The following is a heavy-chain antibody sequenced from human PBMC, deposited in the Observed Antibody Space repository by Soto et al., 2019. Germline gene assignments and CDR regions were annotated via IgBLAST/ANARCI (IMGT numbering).Heavy chain of an antibody. CDR3: AREASTIFGRAYGMDV. CDR1: GGSFSVYY. CDR2: INHSGVS. Sequence: PSDTLSLTCAVYGGSFSVYYWTWIRQPPGKGLEWIGEINHSGVSNYNPSLKSRVTLSVDTSKNHFSLMLRSVTAADTAVYYCAREASTIFGRAYGMDVWGQGTTVTVSS. V-gene: IGHV4-34*01. J-gene: IGHJ6*02. D-gene: IGHD3-3*01.